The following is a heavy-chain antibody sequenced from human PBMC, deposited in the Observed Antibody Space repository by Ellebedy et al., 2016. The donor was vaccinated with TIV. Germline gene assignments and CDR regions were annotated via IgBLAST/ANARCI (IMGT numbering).Heavy chain of an antibody. J-gene: IGHJ6*02. CDR2: IWSDGTNK. V-gene: IGHV3-33*08. Sequence: GESLKISXAASGFSVSNNYMSWVRQAPGKGLEWVAVIWSDGTNKYYADSVKGRFTISRDNSKNTLYLQMNSLRAEDTATYYCARSDYGLDVWGQGTTVTVSS. CDR1: GFSVSNNY. CDR3: ARSDYGLDV.